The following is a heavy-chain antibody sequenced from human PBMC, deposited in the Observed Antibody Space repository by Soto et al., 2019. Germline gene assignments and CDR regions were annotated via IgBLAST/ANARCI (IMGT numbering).Heavy chain of an antibody. J-gene: IGHJ4*02. CDR2: IIPIFGTA. V-gene: IGHV1-69*13. CDR1: GGTFSSYA. CDR3: ARVGEMATIWPPDY. Sequence: SVKVSCKASGGTFSSYAISWVRQAPGQGLEWMGGIIPIFGTANYAQKFQGRVTITADESTSTAYMELSSLRSEDTAVYYCARVGEMATIWPPDYWGQGTLVTVSS. D-gene: IGHD5-12*01.